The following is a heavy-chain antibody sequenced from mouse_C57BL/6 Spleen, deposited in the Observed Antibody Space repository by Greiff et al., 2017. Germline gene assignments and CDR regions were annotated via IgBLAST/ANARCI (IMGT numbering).Heavy chain of an antibody. V-gene: IGHV5-12*01. Sequence: DVQLVESGGGLVQPGGSLKLSCAASGFTFSDYYMYWVRQTPEKRLEWVAYISNGGGSTYYPDTVKGRFTISRDNAKNTLYLQMSRLKSEDTAMYYCASHYYGSRYYFDYWGQGTTLTVSS. J-gene: IGHJ2*01. CDR1: GFTFSDYY. CDR2: ISNGGGST. CDR3: ASHYYGSRYYFDY. D-gene: IGHD1-1*01.